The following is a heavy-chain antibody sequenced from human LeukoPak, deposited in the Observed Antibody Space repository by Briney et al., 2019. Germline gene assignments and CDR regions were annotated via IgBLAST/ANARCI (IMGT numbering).Heavy chain of an antibody. CDR1: GFTFSDNY. V-gene: IGHV3-53*01. CDR3: ARGGDYDRGVFDY. CDR2: LDSGGTA. Sequence: GGSLRLSCAASGFTFSDNYMSWFRQAPGKGLEWLSVLDSGGTAIYADSVKGRFTISRDNSKNTLYLQMNSLRAEDTAVYYCARGGDYDRGVFDYWGQGTLVTVSS. J-gene: IGHJ4*02. D-gene: IGHD3-22*01.